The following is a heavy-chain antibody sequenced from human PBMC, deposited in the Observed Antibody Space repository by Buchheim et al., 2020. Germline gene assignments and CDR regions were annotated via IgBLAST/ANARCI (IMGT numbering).Heavy chain of an antibody. V-gene: IGHV3-74*01. CDR2: INSDGGT. D-gene: IGHD5-24*01. CDR1: GFTVSGYW. J-gene: IGHJ4*02. Sequence: EVHLVESGGGLVQPGGSLRLSCAASGFTVSGYWMHWVRHVPGQGLVWVSRINSDGGTNYADSGKGRFTISRDNAKNMVYLQMNSLRAEDTAIYYCARGGYSTDGSSDYWGQGTL. CDR3: ARGGYSTDGSSDY.